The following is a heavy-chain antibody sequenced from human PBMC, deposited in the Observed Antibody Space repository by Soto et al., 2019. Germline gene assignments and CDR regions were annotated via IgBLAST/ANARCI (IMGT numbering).Heavy chain of an antibody. CDR2: IWYDGSNK. J-gene: IGHJ4*02. CDR3: ARDRTTVITFALGY. CDR1: GFTFSSYG. Sequence: QVQLVESGGGVVQPGRSLRLSCAASGFTFSSYGMHWVRQAPGKGLEWVAVIWYDGSNKYYADSVKGRFTISRDNSKNTLYLQMNSLRAEDTAVYYCARDRTTVITFALGYWGQGTLVTVSS. V-gene: IGHV3-33*01. D-gene: IGHD4-17*01.